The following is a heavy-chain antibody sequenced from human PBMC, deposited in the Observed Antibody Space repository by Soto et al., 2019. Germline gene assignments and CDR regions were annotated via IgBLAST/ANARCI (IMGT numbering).Heavy chain of an antibody. CDR2: IYYSGST. V-gene: IGHV4-31*03. D-gene: IGHD6-13*01. J-gene: IGHJ6*02. Sequence: SETLSLTCTVSGGSISSGGYYWSWIRQHPGKGLEWIGYIYYSGSTYYNPSLKGRVTISVDTSKNQFSLKLSSVTAADTAVYYCARDLQYSRLFYGMDVWGQGTTVTVSS. CDR1: GGSISSGGYY. CDR3: ARDLQYSRLFYGMDV.